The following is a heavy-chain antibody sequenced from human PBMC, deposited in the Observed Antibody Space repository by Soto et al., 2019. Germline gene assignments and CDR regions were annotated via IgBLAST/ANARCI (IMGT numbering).Heavy chain of an antibody. V-gene: IGHV3-30*18. CDR3: AKDPSLRFLEWLLVG. J-gene: IGHJ4*02. D-gene: IGHD3-3*01. CDR1: GFTFSSYG. Sequence: QVQLVESGGGVVQPGRSLRLSCAASGFTFSSYGMHWVRQAPGKGLEWVAVISYDGSNKYYADSVKGRFTISRDNSKNTVYLQMNSLRAEDTAVYYCAKDPSLRFLEWLLVGWGQGTLVTVSS. CDR2: ISYDGSNK.